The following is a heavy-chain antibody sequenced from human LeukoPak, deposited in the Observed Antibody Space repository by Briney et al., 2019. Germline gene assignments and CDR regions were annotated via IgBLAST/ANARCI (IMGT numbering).Heavy chain of an antibody. CDR1: GFTFSTYG. Sequence: PGGSLRPSGLASGFTFSTYGMHWFPQPPGKGLVWVSRIYVDGRTTNYADSVKGRFTISRDNAKNTVYLEMNSLSVEDTATYYCIRDFRSADLWGQGTLVTVTS. CDR3: IRDFRSADL. J-gene: IGHJ5*02. CDR2: IYVDGRTT. V-gene: IGHV3-74*01.